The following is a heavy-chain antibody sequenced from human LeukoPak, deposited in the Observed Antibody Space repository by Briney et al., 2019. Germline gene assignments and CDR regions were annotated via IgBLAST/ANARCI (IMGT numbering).Heavy chain of an antibody. CDR3: AKDHISGDPVDY. J-gene: IGHJ4*02. V-gene: IGHV3-30*02. Sequence: GGSLRLSCAASGITFRNYGMHWVRQAPGKGLVWVAVIWYDGSNKDYADSVKGRFTISRDNSKNTLYLQMNSLRAEDTAVYYCAKDHISGDPVDYWGQGTLVTVSS. CDR1: GITFRNYG. D-gene: IGHD4-17*01. CDR2: IWYDGSNK.